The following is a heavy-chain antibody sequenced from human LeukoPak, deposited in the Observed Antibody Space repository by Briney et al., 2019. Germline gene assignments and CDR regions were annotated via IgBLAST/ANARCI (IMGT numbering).Heavy chain of an antibody. Sequence: GGSLRLSCAASGFIFSSYWMAWVRQAPGKGLEWVSVISGSGGSAYYADSVKGRFTISRDNAKNSLYLQMNSLRAEDTAVYYCAELGITMIGGVWGKGTTVTISS. J-gene: IGHJ6*04. CDR1: GFIFSSYW. CDR3: AELGITMIGGV. CDR2: ISGSGGSA. D-gene: IGHD3-10*02. V-gene: IGHV3-48*03.